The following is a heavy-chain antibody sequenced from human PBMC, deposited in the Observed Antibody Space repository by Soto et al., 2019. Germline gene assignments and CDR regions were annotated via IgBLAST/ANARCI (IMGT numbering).Heavy chain of an antibody. CDR2: IYPGDSDT. V-gene: IGHV5-51*01. J-gene: IGHJ6*03. CDR1: GYSFTSYW. D-gene: IGHD6-13*01. Sequence: PGESLKISCKGSGYSFTSYWIGWVRQMPGKGLEWMGIIYPGDSDTRYSPSFQGQVTISADKSISTAYLQWSSLKASDTAMYYCATLSAAGNYYYYYMDVWGKGTTVTVSS. CDR3: ATLSAAGNYYYYYMDV.